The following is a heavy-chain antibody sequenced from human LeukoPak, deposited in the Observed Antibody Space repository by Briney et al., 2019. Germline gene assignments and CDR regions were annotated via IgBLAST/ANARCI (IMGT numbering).Heavy chain of an antibody. CDR1: GYTFTSYD. CDR2: MNPNSGNT. D-gene: IGHD3-16*02. J-gene: IGHJ4*02. V-gene: IGHV1-8*01. CDR3: ARRAIMITFGGVIVRALDY. Sequence: GSVKVSFKASGYTFTSYDINWVRQATGQGLEWMGWMNPNSGNTGYAQKFQGRVTMTRNTSISTAYMELSSLRSEDTAVYYCARRAIMITFGGVIVRALDYWGQGTLVTVSS.